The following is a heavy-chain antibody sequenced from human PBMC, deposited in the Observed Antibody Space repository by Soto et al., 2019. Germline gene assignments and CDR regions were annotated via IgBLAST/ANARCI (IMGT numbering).Heavy chain of an antibody. Sequence: WTWIRQHPGKGLEWIGYIIYSGRTSCNPSLKSRVTISVDTSTNQFSLLMSSVSAADTAVYYCARRQGRMAGQGDDYWGQGTLVTVSS. V-gene: IGHV4-31*02. CDR3: ARRQGRMAGQGDDY. D-gene: IGHD3-16*01. J-gene: IGHJ4*02. CDR2: IIYSGRT.